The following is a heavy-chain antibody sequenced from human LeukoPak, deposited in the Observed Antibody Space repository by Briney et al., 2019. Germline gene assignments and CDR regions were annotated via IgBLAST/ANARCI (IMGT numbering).Heavy chain of an antibody. CDR1: GYTLTELS. J-gene: IGHJ5*02. V-gene: IGHV1-24*01. Sequence: ASVKVSCKVSGYTLTELSMHWVRQAPGKGLEWMGGFDPEDGETFYAQKFQGRVTMTEDTSTDTAYMELSSLRSEDTAVYYCATSGGSYRNNWFDPWGQGTLVTVSS. D-gene: IGHD1-26*01. CDR2: FDPEDGET. CDR3: ATSGGSYRNNWFDP.